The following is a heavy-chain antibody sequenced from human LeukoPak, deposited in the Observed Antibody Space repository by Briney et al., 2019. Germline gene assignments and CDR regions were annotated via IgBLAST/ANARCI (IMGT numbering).Heavy chain of an antibody. CDR2: INPNSGGT. V-gene: IGHV1-2*02. Sequence: GASVKVSCKASGYTFTGYYMHWVRQAPGQGLEWMGWINPNSGGTNYAQKFQGRVTMTRDTSISTAYMELSGLRSDDTAVYYCAREGLPAARGASDAFDIWGQGTMVTVSS. D-gene: IGHD2-2*01. J-gene: IGHJ3*02. CDR1: GYTFTGYY. CDR3: AREGLPAARGASDAFDI.